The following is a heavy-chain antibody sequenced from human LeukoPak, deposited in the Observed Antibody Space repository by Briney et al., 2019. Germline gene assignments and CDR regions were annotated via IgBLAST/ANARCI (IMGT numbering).Heavy chain of an antibody. CDR3: AKGSATTVVTIDY. V-gene: IGHV3-30*18. D-gene: IGHD4-23*01. Sequence: GGSLRLSCAASGFTFSSYGMHWVRQAPGKGLEWVAVISSDGSDKYYADSVKGRFTISRDNSKNTMYLQMNSLRNEDTAVYYCAKGSATTVVTIDYWGQGTLVTVSS. CDR2: ISSDGSDK. J-gene: IGHJ4*02. CDR1: GFTFSSYG.